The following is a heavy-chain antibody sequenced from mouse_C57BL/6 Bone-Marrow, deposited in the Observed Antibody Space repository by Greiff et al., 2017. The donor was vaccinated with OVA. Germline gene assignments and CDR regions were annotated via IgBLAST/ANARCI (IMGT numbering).Heavy chain of an antibody. CDR2: ISSGGSYT. J-gene: IGHJ1*03. Sequence: EVKLVESGGDLVKPGGSLKLSCAASGFTFSSYGMSWVRQTPDKRLEWVATISSGGSYTYYPDSVKGRFTISRDNAKNTLYLQMSSLKSEDTAMYYCASGGTTVWYVDVWGTGTTVTVSS. D-gene: IGHD1-1*01. CDR1: GFTFSSYG. V-gene: IGHV5-6*01. CDR3: ASGGTTVWYVDV.